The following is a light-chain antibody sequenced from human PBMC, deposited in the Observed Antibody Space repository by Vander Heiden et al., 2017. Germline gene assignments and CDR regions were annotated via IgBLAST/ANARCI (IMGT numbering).Light chain of an antibody. V-gene: IGKV1-39*01. CDR2: AAS. CDR3: QQSDSTLLT. CDR1: QSISSY. J-gene: IGKJ4*01. Sequence: DIQMTQSPSSLSASVGDRVTITCRASQSISSYLNWYQQKPGKAPKLLIYAASSLQSGVPSTFSGSGSGTDFTLTISMLQPEDFATYYCQQSDSTLLTFGGGTKVEIK.